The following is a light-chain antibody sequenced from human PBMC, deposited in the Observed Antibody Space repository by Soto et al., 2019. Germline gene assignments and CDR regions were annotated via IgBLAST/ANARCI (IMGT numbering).Light chain of an antibody. CDR2: DVS. J-gene: IGLJ2*01. CDR3: CSYAGSV. Sequence: QSALTQPRSVSGSPGQSVTISCTGTSSDVGGYNYVSWYQQHPGKAPKLMIYDVSKRPSGVPDRFSGSKSGNTASLTISGLQAEDEADYYCCSYAGSVFGGATKLTVL. V-gene: IGLV2-11*01. CDR1: SSDVGGYNY.